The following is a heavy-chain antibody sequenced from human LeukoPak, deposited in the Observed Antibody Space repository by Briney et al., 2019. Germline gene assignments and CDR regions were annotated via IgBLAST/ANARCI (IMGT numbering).Heavy chain of an antibody. D-gene: IGHD3-22*01. CDR2: IKQDGSEK. CDR1: GFTFSSYW. V-gene: IGHV3-7*01. Sequence: GGSLRLSCAASGFTFSSYWMGWVRQAPGKGLEWVANIKQDGSEKYYVDSVKGRFTISRDNAKNSLYLQMNSLRAEDTAVYYCARDKAMIRSPHDYWGQGTLVTVSS. CDR3: ARDKAMIRSPHDY. J-gene: IGHJ4*02.